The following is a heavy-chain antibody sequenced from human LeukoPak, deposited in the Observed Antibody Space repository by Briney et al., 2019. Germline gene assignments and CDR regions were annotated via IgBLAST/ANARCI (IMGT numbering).Heavy chain of an antibody. CDR1: DVSTSRGTYY. CDR3: ALEGDY. J-gene: IGHJ4*02. CDR2: IYTRGST. Sequence: SQTLSLTCTLSDVSTSRGTYYGSWIRPPAGKGLEWIGRIYTRGSTHTTPSRKNPAHKSVDTSKNQSSLKLSSVTAADTAVYYCALEGDYWGQGTLVTVSS. V-gene: IGHV4-61*02.